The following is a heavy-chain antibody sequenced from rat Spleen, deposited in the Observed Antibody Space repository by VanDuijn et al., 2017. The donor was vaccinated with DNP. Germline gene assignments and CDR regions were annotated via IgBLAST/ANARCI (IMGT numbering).Heavy chain of an antibody. J-gene: IGHJ2*01. CDR1: GFTFSNYG. D-gene: IGHD4-4*01. Sequence: EVQLVESGGGLVQPGRSLKLSCAASGFTFSNYGMAWVRQAPTKGLEWVASISSSGANTYYRDSVKGRFNISRDNAKNTQYLQMDSLRSEDTATYYCARRWNSGCDYWGQGVMVTVSS. V-gene: IGHV5S13*01. CDR2: ISSSGANT. CDR3: ARRWNSGCDY.